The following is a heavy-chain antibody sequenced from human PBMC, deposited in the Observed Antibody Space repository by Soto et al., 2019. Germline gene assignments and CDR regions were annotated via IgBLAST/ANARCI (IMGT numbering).Heavy chain of an antibody. CDR3: ASPRAEMATITTFHY. Sequence: LRLSCAASGFTFSSYAMHWVRQAPGKGLEWVAVISYDGSNNYYADSVKGRFTISRDNSKSTLYLQMNSLRAEDTAVYFCASPRAEMATITTFHYWGQGTLVTVSS. V-gene: IGHV3-30-3*01. CDR1: GFTFSSYA. CDR2: ISYDGSNN. D-gene: IGHD5-12*01. J-gene: IGHJ4*02.